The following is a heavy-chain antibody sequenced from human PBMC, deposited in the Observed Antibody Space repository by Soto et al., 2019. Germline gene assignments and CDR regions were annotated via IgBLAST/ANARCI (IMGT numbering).Heavy chain of an antibody. CDR1: GYTFTGHY. Sequence: ASVKVSCKASGYTFTGHYIHWGRQAPGQGLEGMGWVNPNSGGTNYAQKFKGRVTMNRDTSISTAYMELSRLRSDDTAVSYCARAGPHIVVVVAADATRKFDYWGQGTLLTVS. D-gene: IGHD2-15*01. CDR3: ARAGPHIVVVVAADATRKFDY. V-gene: IGHV1-2*02. J-gene: IGHJ4*02. CDR2: VNPNSGGT.